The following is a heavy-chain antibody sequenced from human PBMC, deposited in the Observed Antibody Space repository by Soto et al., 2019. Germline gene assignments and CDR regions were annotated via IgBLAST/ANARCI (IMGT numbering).Heavy chain of an antibody. CDR2: ISGSGGST. Sequence: EVQLLESGGGLVQPGGSLRLSCAGSGFTFSSYAMSWVRQAPGKGLEWVSAISGSGGSTYYADSVKGRFTISRDNSKNTLYLQMNSLRAEDTAVYYCAKVGYSSSSFGMDVWGQGTTVTVSS. V-gene: IGHV3-23*01. D-gene: IGHD6-13*01. J-gene: IGHJ6*02. CDR3: AKVGYSSSSFGMDV. CDR1: GFTFSSYA.